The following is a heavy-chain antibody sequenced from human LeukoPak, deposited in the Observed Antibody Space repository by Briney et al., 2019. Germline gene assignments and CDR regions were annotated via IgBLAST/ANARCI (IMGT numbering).Heavy chain of an antibody. D-gene: IGHD6-13*01. CDR2: ISSSSSYI. V-gene: IGHV3-21*01. CDR3: ASLTSIAAAGNRNIVGATRNSQFDY. Sequence: PGGSLRLSCAASGFTFSSYSMHWVRQAPGNGLEWVSSISSSSSYIYYADSVKGRFTISRDNAKNSLYLQMNSLRAEDTAVYYCASLTSIAAAGNRNIVGATRNSQFDYWGQRTLDTVSS. CDR1: GFTFSSYS. J-gene: IGHJ4*02.